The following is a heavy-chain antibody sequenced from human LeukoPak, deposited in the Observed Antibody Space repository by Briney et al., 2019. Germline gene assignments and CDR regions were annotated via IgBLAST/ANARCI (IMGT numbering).Heavy chain of an antibody. J-gene: IGHJ6*03. V-gene: IGHV4-34*01. D-gene: IGHD6-13*01. CDR3: ARGRVSSSSWSSTYYYYFYMDV. CDR1: SGSFSGYY. CDR2: INHSGST. Sequence: SETLSLTCAVYSGSFSGYYWSWIRQPPGKGLEWIGEINHSGSTNYNPSLNSRVTISRDTSKNHFSLELSSVTAADTAVYFCARGRVSSSSWSSTYYYYFYMDVWGKGTTVTVSS.